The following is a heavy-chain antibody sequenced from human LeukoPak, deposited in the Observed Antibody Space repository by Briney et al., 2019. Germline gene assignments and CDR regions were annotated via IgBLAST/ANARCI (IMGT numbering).Heavy chain of an antibody. V-gene: IGHV3-23*01. CDR1: GFTFSSYA. J-gene: IGHJ4*02. CDR3: AKDPRPNSSGWYGGPFDY. Sequence: PGGSLRLSCAASGFTFSSYAMSWVRQAPGKGLGWVSAISGSGGSTYYADSVKGRFTISRDNSKNTLYLQMNSLRAEDTAVYYCAKDPRPNSSGWYGGPFDYWGQGTLVTVSS. CDR2: ISGSGGST. D-gene: IGHD6-19*01.